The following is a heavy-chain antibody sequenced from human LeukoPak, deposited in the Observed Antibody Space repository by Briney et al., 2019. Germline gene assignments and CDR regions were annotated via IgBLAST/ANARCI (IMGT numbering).Heavy chain of an antibody. J-gene: IGHJ6*02. Sequence: ASVKVSCKASGGTFSSYAISWVRQAPGQGLEWMGRIIPILGIANYAQKFQGRVTITADKSTSTAYMELSSLRSEDTAVYYCARDLVNTIFGVVTIENYYYGMDVWGQGTTVTVSS. V-gene: IGHV1-69*04. CDR2: IIPILGIA. D-gene: IGHD3-3*01. CDR1: GGTFSSYA. CDR3: ARDLVNTIFGVVTIENYYYGMDV.